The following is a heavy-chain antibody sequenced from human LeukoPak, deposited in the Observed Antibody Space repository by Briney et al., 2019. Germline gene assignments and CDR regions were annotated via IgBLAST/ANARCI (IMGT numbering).Heavy chain of an antibody. D-gene: IGHD6-6*01. J-gene: IGHJ3*02. Sequence: ASVKVSCKASGYNFLSYDINWVRQAPGQGLEWMGWINPNSGNTGYAQKFQGRVTFTRDTSITTAYMELSSLGSEGTAVYYCTRSSSWSAARREAFDIWGQGTMVTVSS. CDR3: TRSSSWSAARREAFDI. CDR1: GYNFLSYD. V-gene: IGHV1-8*01. CDR2: INPNSGNT.